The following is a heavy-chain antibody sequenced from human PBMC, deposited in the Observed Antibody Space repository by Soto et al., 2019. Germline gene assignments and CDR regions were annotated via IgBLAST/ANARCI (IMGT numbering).Heavy chain of an antibody. V-gene: IGHV3-48*01. J-gene: IGHJ4*02. CDR3: AKSPGMYYYDSSGYYHYDY. CDR2: IGLGSSTK. D-gene: IGHD3-22*01. Sequence: PGGSLRLSCAASGFTFRNYGMNWVRQAPGKGLEWVSYIGLGSSTKYYADSVKGRFTISRDNSKNTLYLQMNSLRAEDTAVYYCAKSPGMYYYDSSGYYHYDYWGQGTLVTVSS. CDR1: GFTFRNYG.